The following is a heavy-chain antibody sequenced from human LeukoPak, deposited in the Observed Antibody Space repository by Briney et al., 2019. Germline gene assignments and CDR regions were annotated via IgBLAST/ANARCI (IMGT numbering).Heavy chain of an antibody. J-gene: IGHJ4*02. CDR2: INTDGSST. CDR3: ARDIHFTEGRVRYFDWSQTSFDY. V-gene: IGHV3-74*01. Sequence: GGSLRLSCAASGFTFSSYWMHWVRQAPGKGLVWVSRINTDGSSTSYADSVKGRFTISRDNAKNTLYLQMNSLRAEDTAVYYCARDIHFTEGRVRYFDWSQTSFDYWGQGTLVTVSS. D-gene: IGHD3-9*01. CDR1: GFTFSSYW.